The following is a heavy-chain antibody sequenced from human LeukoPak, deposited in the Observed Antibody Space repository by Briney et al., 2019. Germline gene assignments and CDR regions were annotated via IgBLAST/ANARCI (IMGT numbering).Heavy chain of an antibody. D-gene: IGHD2-2*01. CDR3: ARQGIVVVPAANKRAFDP. CDR1: GGSISSSSYY. J-gene: IGHJ5*02. CDR2: IYYSGST. Sequence: SETLSLTCTVSGGSISSSSYYWGWIRQPPGKGLEWIGSIYYSGSTYYNPSLKSRVTISVDTSKNQFSLKLSSVTAADTAVYYCARQGIVVVPAANKRAFDPWGQGTLVTVSS. V-gene: IGHV4-39*01.